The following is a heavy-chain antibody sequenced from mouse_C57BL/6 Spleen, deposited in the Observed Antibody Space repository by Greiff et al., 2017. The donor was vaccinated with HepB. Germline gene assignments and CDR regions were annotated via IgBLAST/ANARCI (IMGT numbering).Heavy chain of an antibody. CDR1: GYTFTSYG. CDR3: VYDGYYVDY. Sequence: LVESGAELARPGASVKLSCKASGYTFTSYGISWVKQRTGQGLEWIGEIYPRSGNTYYNEKFKGKATLTADKSSSTAYMELRSLTSEDSAVYFCVYDGYYVDYWGQGTTLTVSS. V-gene: IGHV1-81*01. CDR2: IYPRSGNT. D-gene: IGHD2-3*01. J-gene: IGHJ2*01.